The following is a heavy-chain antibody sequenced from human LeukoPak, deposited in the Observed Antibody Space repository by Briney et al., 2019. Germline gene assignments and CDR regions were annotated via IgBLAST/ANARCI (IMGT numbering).Heavy chain of an antibody. Sequence: ASVKVSCKASGYTFTSYDINWVRQATGQGLEWMGWVSPNSGKTGYAQKFQGRVTMTRSTSISTAYMELSSLRSEDTAVYYCARYYGDYGTLFDYWGQGTLVTVSS. CDR1: GYTFTSYD. CDR2: VSPNSGKT. V-gene: IGHV1-8*01. CDR3: ARYYGDYGTLFDY. D-gene: IGHD4-17*01. J-gene: IGHJ4*02.